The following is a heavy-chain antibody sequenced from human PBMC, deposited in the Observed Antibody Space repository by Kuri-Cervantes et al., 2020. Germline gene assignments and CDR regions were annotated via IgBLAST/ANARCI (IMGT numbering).Heavy chain of an antibody. CDR3: ARSSPVTTGDAFDI. Sequence: GSLRLSCAVSGGSVSSGSYYWSWIRQPPGKGLEWIGYIYYSGSTNYNPSLKSRVAMSVDTSKNQFSLKLSSVTAADTAVYYCARSSPVTTGDAFDIWGQGTMVTVSS. J-gene: IGHJ3*02. V-gene: IGHV4-61*01. CDR1: GGSVSSGSYY. CDR2: IYYSGST. D-gene: IGHD4-11*01.